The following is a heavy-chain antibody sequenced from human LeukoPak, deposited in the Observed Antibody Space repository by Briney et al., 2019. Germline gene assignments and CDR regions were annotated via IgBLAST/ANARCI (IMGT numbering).Heavy chain of an antibody. V-gene: IGHV3-53*01. J-gene: IGHJ4*02. D-gene: IGHD1-14*01. CDR2: LYSDGNT. CDR3: ARGVEPLAANTLAY. Sequence: GGSLRLSCAASGFTVITNDMTWVRQAPGKGLEWVSVLYSDGNTKYADSVQGRFTISRDNSKNTLYLEMNSLSRDDTAVYYCARGVEPLAANTLAYWGQGTLVTVSS. CDR1: GFTVITND.